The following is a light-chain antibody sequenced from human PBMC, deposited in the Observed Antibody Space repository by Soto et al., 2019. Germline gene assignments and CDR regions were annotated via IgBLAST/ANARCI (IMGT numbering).Light chain of an antibody. J-gene: IGLJ3*02. CDR3: TSFTTISTWV. CDR2: EVS. Sequence: LTQPASVSGSPGQSITISCTGTSSDVGGYNYVSWFQQHPGKAPKLKIYEVSNRPSGVSNRFSGSKSGNTASLTISELQAEDEADYYCTSFTTISTWVFGGGTKLTVL. CDR1: SSDVGGYNY. V-gene: IGLV2-14*01.